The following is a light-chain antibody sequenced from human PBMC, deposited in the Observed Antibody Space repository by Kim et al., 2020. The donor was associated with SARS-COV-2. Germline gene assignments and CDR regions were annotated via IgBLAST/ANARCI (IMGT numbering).Light chain of an antibody. CDR2: AAS. CDR1: QTIRSY. Sequence: SVGDRVTITCRTGQTIRSYLNWYQQKPGKAPKLLIYAASTLQSGVPSRFSGSGSGTDFTLTITSLQPEDFATYYCQQSYITPPFTFGPGTKVDIK. J-gene: IGKJ3*01. V-gene: IGKV1-39*01. CDR3: QQSYITPPFT.